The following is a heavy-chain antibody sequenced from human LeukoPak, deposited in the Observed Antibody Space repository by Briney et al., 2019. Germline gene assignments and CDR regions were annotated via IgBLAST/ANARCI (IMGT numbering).Heavy chain of an antibody. V-gene: IGHV4-4*07. CDR3: ARATAADNRYYYYYLDV. CDR1: GGSISSYY. D-gene: IGHD6-13*01. Sequence: SETLSLTCTVSGGSISSYYWSWIRQPAGKGLEWIGRIYTSGSTNYNPSLKSRVTMSVDTSKNQFSLKLNSVTAADTAVYYSARATAADNRYYYYYLDVWAKGTTVTVSS. CDR2: IYTSGST. J-gene: IGHJ6*03.